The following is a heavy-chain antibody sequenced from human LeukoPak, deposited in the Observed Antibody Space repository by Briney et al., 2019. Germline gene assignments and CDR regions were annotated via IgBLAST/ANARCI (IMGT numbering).Heavy chain of an antibody. CDR2: IIPILGIA. D-gene: IGHD3-16*02. CDR3: ARDYGLSNWFDP. Sequence: SVKVSCKASGYTFSSYGITWVRQAPGQGLEWMGRIIPILGIANYAQKFQGRVTITADKSTSTAYMELSSLRSEDTAVYYCARDYGLSNWFDPWGQGTLVTVSS. V-gene: IGHV1-69*04. CDR1: GYTFSSYG. J-gene: IGHJ5*02.